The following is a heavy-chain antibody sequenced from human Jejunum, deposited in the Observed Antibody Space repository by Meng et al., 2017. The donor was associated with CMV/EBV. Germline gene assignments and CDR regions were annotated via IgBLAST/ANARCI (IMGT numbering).Heavy chain of an antibody. CDR2: IYYSGST. CDR3: ARALSGRIFDY. CDR1: GGSNSTNPRY. J-gene: IGHJ4*02. V-gene: IGHV4-39*07. D-gene: IGHD3-10*01. Sequence: GAVSGGSNSTNPRYWGWIRKHPGKGLEWIETIYYSGSTYFNPSLKGRVTISVDTSKNQFSLKLSSVTAADTAVYYCARALSGRIFDYWGQGTLVTVSS.